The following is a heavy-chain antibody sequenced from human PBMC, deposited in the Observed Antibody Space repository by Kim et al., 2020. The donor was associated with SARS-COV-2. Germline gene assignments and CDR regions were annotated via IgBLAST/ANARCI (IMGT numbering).Heavy chain of an antibody. CDR1: GFTFGDYA. J-gene: IGHJ4*02. CDR2: ISWNSGSI. V-gene: IGHV3-9*01. Sequence: GGSLRLSCAASGFTFGDYAMHWVRQAPGKGLEWVSGISWNSGSIGYADSVKGRFTISRDNAKNSLYLQMNSLRAEDTALYYCAKDIFSSSWYTFDYWGQGTLVTVSS. D-gene: IGHD6-13*01. CDR3: AKDIFSSSWYTFDY.